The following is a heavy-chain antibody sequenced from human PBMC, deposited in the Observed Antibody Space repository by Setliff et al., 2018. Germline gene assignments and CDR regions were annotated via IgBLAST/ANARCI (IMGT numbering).Heavy chain of an antibody. CDR1: GYTFTSYY. V-gene: IGHV1-46*01. CDR3: ARDLPLYYYDSSGQRGRAFDI. D-gene: IGHD3-22*01. J-gene: IGHJ3*02. CDR2: INPSGGSP. Sequence: ASVKVSCKASGYTFTSYYMHWVRQAPGQGLEWMGIINPSGGSPSYAQKFQGRVTMTRDTATSTVYMELSSLRSEDTAVYYCARDLPLYYYDSSGQRGRAFDIWGQGTMVTVSS.